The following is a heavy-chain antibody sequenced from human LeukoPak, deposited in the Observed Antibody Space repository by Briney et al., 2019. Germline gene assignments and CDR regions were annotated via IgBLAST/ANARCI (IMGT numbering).Heavy chain of an antibody. CDR2: ITGSAGST. Sequence: PGGSLRLSCEASGFTFNSYAMSWVRQAPGKGLEWVSAITGSAGSTYYADSVKGRFTISRDNSMNTLSLQMNSLRAEDTAVYYCARYGYSHGMDVWGQGTTVTVSS. J-gene: IGHJ6*02. D-gene: IGHD5-18*01. CDR1: GFTFNSYA. CDR3: ARYGYSHGMDV. V-gene: IGHV3-23*01.